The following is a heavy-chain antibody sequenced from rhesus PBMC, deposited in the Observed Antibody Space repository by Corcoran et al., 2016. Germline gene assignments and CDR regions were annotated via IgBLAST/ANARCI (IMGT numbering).Heavy chain of an antibody. CDR1: GASFRRDW. CDR3: AIDRVAGTTVDFDF. Sequence: QVQLQESGPGLVKPLGSLSRTCSVSGASFRRDWVSLLRQPPGKGLEWIGEINGKSWSTNYNPSLKIRVTISRDTSNNQFSLKLNSETAADTAVYYCAIDRVAGTTVDFDFWGQGVVVTISS. V-gene: IGHV4-80*01. D-gene: IGHD1-14*01. J-gene: IGHJ4*01. CDR2: INGKSWST.